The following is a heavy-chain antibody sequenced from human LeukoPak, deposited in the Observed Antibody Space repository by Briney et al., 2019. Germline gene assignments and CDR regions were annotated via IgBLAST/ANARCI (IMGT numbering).Heavy chain of an antibody. J-gene: IGHJ4*02. CDR2: ISYDGSNK. CDR3: AKEFYSSPYFDY. D-gene: IGHD6-13*01. CDR1: GFTFSSYG. Sequence: GRSLRLSCAASGFTFSSYGMHWVRQAPGKGLVWVAVISYDGSNKYYADSVKGRFTISRDNSKNTLYLQMNSLRAEDTAVYYCAKEFYSSPYFDYWGQGTLVTVSS. V-gene: IGHV3-30*18.